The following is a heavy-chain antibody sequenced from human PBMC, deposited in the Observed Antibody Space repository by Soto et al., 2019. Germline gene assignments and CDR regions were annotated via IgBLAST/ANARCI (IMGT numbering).Heavy chain of an antibody. Sequence: GGSLRLSCAASGFTFSNYWISWVRQAPGKGLEWVANIKQDGSEKYYGDSVEGRFTISRDNAKNSLYLQMSSLRAEDTAVYYCARVEYQLPASYWFDPWGQGTLVTVSS. CDR1: GFTFSNYW. CDR3: ARVEYQLPASYWFDP. D-gene: IGHD2-2*01. J-gene: IGHJ5*02. V-gene: IGHV3-7*03. CDR2: IKQDGSEK.